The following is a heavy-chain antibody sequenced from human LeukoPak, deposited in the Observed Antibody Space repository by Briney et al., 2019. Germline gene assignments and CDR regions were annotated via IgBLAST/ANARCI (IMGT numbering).Heavy chain of an antibody. CDR1: GGSVTSTNW. V-gene: IGHV4-4*02. D-gene: IGHD1-26*01. J-gene: IGHJ4*02. CDR3: AREGDSGSYLY. CDR2: VHLDGRT. Sequence: SETLSLTCDVSGGSVTSTNWWTWVRQPPGKGLEWIGEVHLDGRTNYNPSLKSRLIMSVDLPENHISLNLNSATAADTAVYYCAREGDSGSYLYWGQGTLVTVSS.